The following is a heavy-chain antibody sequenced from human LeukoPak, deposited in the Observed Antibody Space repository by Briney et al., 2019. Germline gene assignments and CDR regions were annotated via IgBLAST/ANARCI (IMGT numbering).Heavy chain of an antibody. V-gene: IGHV4-39*01. D-gene: IGHD2-2*01. CDR1: GGSISSSSYY. CDR2: FYYSGST. CDR3: ARPRCSSTSCYDYYYYMDV. J-gene: IGHJ6*03. Sequence: SETLSLTCTVSGGSISSSSYYWGWIRQPPGRGLEWIGSFYYSGSTYYNPSLTSRVTISVDTSKSQFSLKLTSVTAADTAVYYCARPRCSSTSCYDYYYYMDVWGKGTTVTVSS.